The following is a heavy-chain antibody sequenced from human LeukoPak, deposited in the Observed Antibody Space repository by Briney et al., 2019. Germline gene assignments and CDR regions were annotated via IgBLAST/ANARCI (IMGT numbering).Heavy chain of an antibody. V-gene: IGHV3-48*01. CDR1: GFTFSSYS. J-gene: IGHJ6*02. D-gene: IGHD3-9*01. Sequence: GGSLRLSCAASGFTFSSYSMNWVRQAPGKGLEWVSYISSSSSTIYYADSVKGRFTISRDNSKNTLYLQMNSLRAEDTAVYYCAKATYYDILTGSNYGMDVWGQGTTVTVSS. CDR2: ISSSSSTI. CDR3: AKATYYDILTGSNYGMDV.